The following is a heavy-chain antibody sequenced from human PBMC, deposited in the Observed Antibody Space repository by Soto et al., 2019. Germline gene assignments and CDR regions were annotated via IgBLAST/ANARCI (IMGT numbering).Heavy chain of an antibody. CDR3: ARDIDDSSGYPLGY. D-gene: IGHD3-22*01. CDR2: INAGSGNT. CDR1: GYTFTSYA. Sequence: ASVKVSCKASGYTFTSYAMHWVRQAPGQRLEWMGWINAGSGNTNYSQKFQGRVTMTRDTSTSTVYMELSSLRSEDTAVYYCARDIDDSSGYPLGYWGQGTLVTVSS. V-gene: IGHV1-3*01. J-gene: IGHJ4*02.